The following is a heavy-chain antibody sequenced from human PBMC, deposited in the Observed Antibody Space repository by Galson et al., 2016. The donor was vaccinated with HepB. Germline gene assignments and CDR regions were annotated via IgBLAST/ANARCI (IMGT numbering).Heavy chain of an antibody. J-gene: IGHJ4*02. D-gene: IGHD2-15*01. CDR1: GGTFSRYA. Sequence: SVKVSCKVYGGTFSRYAISWLRQAPGQGLEWMGGIIPFVGTPPYGQKFQGRVRTFADESTTTAYMELTGLRVDDTAVYYCAREGNCAGYRCFRFDYWGQGTLVTVSS. CDR3: AREGNCAGYRCFRFDY. V-gene: IGHV1-69*13. CDR2: IIPFVGTP.